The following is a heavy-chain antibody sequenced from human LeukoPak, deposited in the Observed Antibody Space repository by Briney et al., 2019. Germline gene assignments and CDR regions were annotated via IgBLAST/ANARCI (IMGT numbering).Heavy chain of an antibody. J-gene: IGHJ4*02. CDR1: GFTFSSYP. CDR3: ARGHVDTTMAGEFDY. V-gene: IGHV3-7*01. Sequence: GGSLRLSCAASGFTFSSYPMSWVRQAPGKGLEWVANIKQDESEKYYVDSVKGRFTISRDNAKNSLYLQMNSLRVEDTAVYYCARGHVDTTMAGEFDYWGQGTLVTVSS. CDR2: IKQDESEK. D-gene: IGHD5-18*01.